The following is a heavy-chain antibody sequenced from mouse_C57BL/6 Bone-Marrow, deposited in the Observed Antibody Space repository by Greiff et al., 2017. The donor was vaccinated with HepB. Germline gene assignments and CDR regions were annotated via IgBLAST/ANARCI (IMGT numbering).Heavy chain of an antibody. CDR1: GYAFTNYL. Sequence: QVQLQQSGAELVRPGSSVKVSCKASGYAFTNYLIEWVKQRPGQGLEWIGVINPGSGGTNYNEKFKGKATLTADKSSITAYMQLSSLTSEDSAVYFCAGDLFAYWGQGTLVTVSA. V-gene: IGHV1-54*01. J-gene: IGHJ3*01. CDR2: INPGSGGT. CDR3: AGDLFAY.